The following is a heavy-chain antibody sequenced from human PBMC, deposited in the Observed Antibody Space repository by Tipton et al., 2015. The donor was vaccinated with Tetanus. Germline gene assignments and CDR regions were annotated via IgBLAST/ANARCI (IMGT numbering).Heavy chain of an antibody. CDR1: GYTFTGYY. J-gene: IGHJ5*02. CDR3: ARVVVRGVILNWFDP. D-gene: IGHD3-10*01. Sequence: QVQLVQSGAEVKKPGASVKVSCKASGYTFTGYYMHWVRQAPGQGLEWMGWINPNSCGTNYAQKFQGRVTMTRDTSISTDYMELSRLRSDDTAVYYCARVVVRGVILNWFDPWGQGTLVTVSS. V-gene: IGHV1-2*02. CDR2: INPNSCGT.